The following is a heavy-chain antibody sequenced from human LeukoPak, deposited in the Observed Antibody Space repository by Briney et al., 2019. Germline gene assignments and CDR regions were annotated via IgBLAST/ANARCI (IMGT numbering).Heavy chain of an antibody. CDR3: ARGQDIVVVPAAIYYYGMDV. Sequence: ASVKVSCKASGYTFTSYGISWVRQAPGQGLEWMGWISAYNGNTNYAQKLQGRVTITADESTSTAYMELSSLRSEDTAVYYCARGQDIVVVPAAIYYYGMDVWGQGTTVTVSS. J-gene: IGHJ6*02. CDR2: ISAYNGNT. D-gene: IGHD2-2*01. V-gene: IGHV1-18*01. CDR1: GYTFTSYG.